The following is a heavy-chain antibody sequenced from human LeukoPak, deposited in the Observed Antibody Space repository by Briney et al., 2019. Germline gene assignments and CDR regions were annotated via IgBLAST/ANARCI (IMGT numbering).Heavy chain of an antibody. J-gene: IGHJ4*02. Sequence: ASVKVSCKASGYTFTSYDINWVRQATGQGLEWMGWMNPNSGNTGYAQKFQGRVTMTRNTSISTAYMELSSLRSEDTAVYYCARATYYYDSSLVYYSDYWGQGTLVTVSS. CDR1: GYTFTSYD. CDR3: ARATYYYDSSLVYYSDY. V-gene: IGHV1-8*01. D-gene: IGHD3-22*01. CDR2: MNPNSGNT.